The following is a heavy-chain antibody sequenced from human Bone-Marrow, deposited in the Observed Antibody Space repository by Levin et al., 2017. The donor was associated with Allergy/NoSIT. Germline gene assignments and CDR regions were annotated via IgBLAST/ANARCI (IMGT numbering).Heavy chain of an antibody. CDR2: ITHGGST. J-gene: IGHJ4*02. V-gene: IGHV4-34*01. D-gene: IGHD4-17*01. CDR1: GWSSSNYF. Sequence: ESLKISCAVYGWSSSNYFWSWIRQPPGKGLEWIGEITHGGSTDYNLYLMSRGTISVGTSKNQFSLRLSSGTAADTAGYYCAPLYGDDGDFDYWGQGSLVTVSS. CDR3: APLYGDDGDFDY.